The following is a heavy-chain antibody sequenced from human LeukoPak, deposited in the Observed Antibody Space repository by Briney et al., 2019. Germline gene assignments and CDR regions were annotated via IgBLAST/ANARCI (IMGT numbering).Heavy chain of an antibody. J-gene: IGHJ4*02. CDR3: AREGCSSTSCYAKVFDY. D-gene: IGHD2-2*01. CDR1: GGSISSYY. CDR2: IYTSGST. Sequence: PSETLSLTCTVSGGSISSYYWSWIRQPAGKGLEWIGRIYTSGSTNYNPSLKSRVTMSVDTPKNQFSLKLSSVTAADTAVYYCAREGCSSTSCYAKVFDYWGQGTLVTVSS. V-gene: IGHV4-4*07.